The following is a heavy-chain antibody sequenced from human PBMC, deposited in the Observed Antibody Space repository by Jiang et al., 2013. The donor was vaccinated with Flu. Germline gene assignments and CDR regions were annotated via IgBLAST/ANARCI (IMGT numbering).Heavy chain of an antibody. J-gene: IGHJ4*02. Sequence: STSGVSVGWIRQPPGQALEWLALIYWDDDKRYSPSLKSRLTITKDTSKNQVVLTMTNMDPVDTATYYCAHRLVGPFDYWGQGTLVTVSS. CDR3: AHRLVGPFDY. V-gene: IGHV2-5*02. CDR1: STSGVS. D-gene: IGHD6-6*01. CDR2: IYWDDDK.